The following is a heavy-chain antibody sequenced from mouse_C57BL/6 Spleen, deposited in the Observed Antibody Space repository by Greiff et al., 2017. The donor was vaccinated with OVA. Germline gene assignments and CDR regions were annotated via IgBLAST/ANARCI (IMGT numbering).Heavy chain of an antibody. J-gene: IGHJ2*01. CDR2: IYPRSGNT. V-gene: IGHV1-81*01. Sequence: QVQLKESGAELARPGASVKLSCKASGYTFTSYGISWVKQRTGQGLEWIGEIYPRSGNTYYNEKFKGKATLTADKSSSTAYMGLRSLTSEDSAVYFCARDYGSPYYFDYWGQGTTLTVSS. CDR3: ARDYGSPYYFDY. D-gene: IGHD1-1*01. CDR1: GYTFTSYG.